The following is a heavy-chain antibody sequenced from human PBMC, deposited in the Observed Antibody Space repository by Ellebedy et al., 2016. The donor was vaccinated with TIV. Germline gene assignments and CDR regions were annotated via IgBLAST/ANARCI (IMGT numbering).Heavy chain of an antibody. CDR2: IKEDGSEK. CDR3: ARDFYDFWSGHYYSYFDN. J-gene: IGHJ4*02. V-gene: IGHV3-7*01. CDR1: GFTFSRHW. Sequence: PGGSLRLSCAGSGFTFSRHWMSWVRQAPGKGLEWVANIKEDGSEKYYVDSVKGRFTISRDNAKNSLYLQMNSLRAEDTAVYYCARDFYDFWSGHYYSYFDNWGQGTLVTVSS. D-gene: IGHD3-3*01.